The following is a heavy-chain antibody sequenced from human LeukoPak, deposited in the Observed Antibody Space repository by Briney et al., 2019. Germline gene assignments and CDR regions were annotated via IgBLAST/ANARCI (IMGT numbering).Heavy chain of an antibody. CDR1: GGSISSYY. V-gene: IGHV4-59*01. J-gene: IGHJ2*01. Sequence: SETLSLTCTVSGGSISSYYWSWIWQPPGKGLEWIGYMYYSGSTNYNPSLKSRVTISVDTSKNQFSLKLSSVTAADTAVYYCARRGANSGSYSHFDLWGRGTLVTVSS. CDR3: ARRGANSGSYSHFDL. D-gene: IGHD1-26*01. CDR2: MYYSGST.